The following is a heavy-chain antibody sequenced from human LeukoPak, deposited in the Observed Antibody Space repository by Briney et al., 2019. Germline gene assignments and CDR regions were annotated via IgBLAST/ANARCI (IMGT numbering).Heavy chain of an antibody. CDR1: GGSFSGFY. CDR2: INHSGST. J-gene: IGHJ1*01. Sequence: SETLSLTCAVYGGSFSGFYWSWIRQPPGKGLEWIGEINHSGSTNYNPSLKSRVTISVDTSRNGFSLKLSSVTATDTAVYYCVGHLPGGYFQHWGQGTLLTVSS. D-gene: IGHD3-10*01. V-gene: IGHV4-34*01. CDR3: VGHLPGGYFQH.